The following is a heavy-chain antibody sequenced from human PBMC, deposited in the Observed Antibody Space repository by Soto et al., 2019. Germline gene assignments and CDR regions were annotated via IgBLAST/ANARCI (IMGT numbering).Heavy chain of an antibody. V-gene: IGHV4-59*01. J-gene: IGHJ4*02. CDR1: GDSISNYY. CDR2: IYHSGNT. D-gene: IGHD6-13*01. CDR3: ARDQGIASSGPFDY. Sequence: PSETLSLTCTVSGDSISNYYWIWIRQAPGKGLEWIGFIYHSGNTNYNPSLKSRVTMSIDTSKSQFSLKLNSVTAADTAVYYCARDQGIASSGPFDYWGPGTLVTVSS.